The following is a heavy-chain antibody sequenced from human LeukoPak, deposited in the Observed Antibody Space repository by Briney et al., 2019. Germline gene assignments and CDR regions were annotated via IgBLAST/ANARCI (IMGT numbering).Heavy chain of an antibody. CDR2: VYSSGST. J-gene: IGHJ4*01. Sequence: SETLSLTCAVSGDSISNFYWSWIRQPAEKGLEWIGRVYSSGSTNYNPSLKSRVSMSVDTSKNQYSLRLISVTAADTAVYYCARAGFGSGWHYFDYWGRGILVSVSS. CDR1: GDSISNFY. V-gene: IGHV4-4*07. D-gene: IGHD6-19*01. CDR3: ARAGFGSGWHYFDY.